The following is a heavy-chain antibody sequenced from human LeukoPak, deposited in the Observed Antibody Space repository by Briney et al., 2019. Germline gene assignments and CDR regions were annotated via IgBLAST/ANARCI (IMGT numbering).Heavy chain of an antibody. CDR2: IYYSGSA. D-gene: IGHD2-2*02. CDR1: GGSVSSGSYY. J-gene: IGHJ4*02. Sequence: SETLSLTCTVSGGSVSSGSYYWSWIRQPPGKGLEWIGYIYYSGSAKYNPSLKSRVTISLDTSRKQFSLKLSSVTSADTAVYYCARGGYQLLYDFWGQGTLVTVSS. V-gene: IGHV4-61*01. CDR3: ARGGYQLLYDF.